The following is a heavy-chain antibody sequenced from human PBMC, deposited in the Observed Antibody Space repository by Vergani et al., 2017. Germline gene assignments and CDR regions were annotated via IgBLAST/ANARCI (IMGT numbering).Heavy chain of an antibody. D-gene: IGHD3-22*01. CDR3: ARGPPTYDSSAYYYY. Sequence: EVQLVESGGGLVQPGGSLRLSCAASGFTFSSYSMNWVRQAPGKGLEWVSYITSSSTIIYYADSVKGRFTISRDKAENSLYLQMNSLRDEDTAVYYCARGPPTYDSSAYYYYWGQGTLVTVSS. CDR1: GFTFSSYS. CDR2: ITSSSTII. V-gene: IGHV3-48*02. J-gene: IGHJ4*02.